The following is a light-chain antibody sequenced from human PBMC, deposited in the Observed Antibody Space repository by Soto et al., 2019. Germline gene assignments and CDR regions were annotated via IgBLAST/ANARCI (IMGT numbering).Light chain of an antibody. CDR1: QSISTY. Sequence: IQLTQSPSSLSASVGDTVTITCRASQSISTYLNWYQHKPGKAPILLIQAASTLLSGVPSRFSGSGSETDFTLTISSLRPEDFAPYYCQQSYRTPYTFAQGTKVEIK. J-gene: IGKJ2*01. CDR3: QQSYRTPYT. CDR2: AAS. V-gene: IGKV1-39*01.